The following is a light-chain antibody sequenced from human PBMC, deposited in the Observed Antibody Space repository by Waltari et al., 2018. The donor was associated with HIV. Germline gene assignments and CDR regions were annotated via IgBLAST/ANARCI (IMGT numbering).Light chain of an antibody. J-gene: IGLJ2*01. Sequence: NFMLTQPHSVSESPGKTVSISCTRSSGSIASSYVQWYQQRPGSSPTAVIFEDNQRPSGVPERFSGSIDSSSNSASLIISGLKTEDEADYYCQSYDTTTPVVFGGGTRLTVL. CDR1: SGSIASSY. CDR2: EDN. V-gene: IGLV6-57*01. CDR3: QSYDTTTPVV.